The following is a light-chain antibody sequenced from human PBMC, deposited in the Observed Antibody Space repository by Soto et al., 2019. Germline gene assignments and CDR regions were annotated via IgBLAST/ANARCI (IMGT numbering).Light chain of an antibody. J-gene: IGKJ3*01. CDR1: QSVDSA. V-gene: IGKV3-11*01. Sequence: EIVLTQSPATLSLSPGDRATLSCRASQSVDSALAWYHQKPGQAPRLLIYDASNRTPGIPARFSGSGSGTDFTLIISSLEPEDFAVYYCQQCTSWPSTFGPGTKVDIK. CDR3: QQCTSWPST. CDR2: DAS.